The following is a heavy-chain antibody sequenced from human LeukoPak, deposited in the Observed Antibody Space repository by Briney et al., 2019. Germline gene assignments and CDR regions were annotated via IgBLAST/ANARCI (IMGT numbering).Heavy chain of an antibody. CDR2: ASHAGFT. V-gene: IGHV4-34*01. CDR3: ARGVSLDY. Sequence: SETLSLTCAVSGASFVGRHWSWIRQSPGKGLEWLGEASHAGFTKYNPSLKSRVSISVDTSKDQFSLRLASVTAADTAVYYCARGVSLDYWGQGTLVTVSS. J-gene: IGHJ4*02. CDR1: GASFVGRH.